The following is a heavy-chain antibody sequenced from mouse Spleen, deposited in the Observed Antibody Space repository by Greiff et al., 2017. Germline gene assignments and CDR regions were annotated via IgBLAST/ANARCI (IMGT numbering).Heavy chain of an antibody. D-gene: IGHD1-1*01. CDR2: ISSGGGNT. J-gene: IGHJ4*01. CDR3: ARHGANLYYFDY. V-gene: IGHV5-9*04. CDR1: GFTFSSYA. Sequence: EVKLMESGGGLVKLGGSLKLSCAASGFTFSSYAMSWVRQTPEKRLEWVATISSGGGNTYYPDSVKGRFTISRDNAKNTLYLQMSSLKSEDTAMYYCARHGANLYYFDYWGQGTSVTVSS.